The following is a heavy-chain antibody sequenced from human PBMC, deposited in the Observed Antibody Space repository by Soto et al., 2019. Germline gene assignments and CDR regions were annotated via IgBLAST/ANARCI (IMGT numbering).Heavy chain of an antibody. V-gene: IGHV3-23*01. CDR1: GFTFSSYS. CDR2: ILGSGGDT. J-gene: IGHJ4*02. Sequence: PGGSLRLSCAASGFTFSSYSMNWVRQAPGKGLEWVSSILGSGGDTYYADSLKGRFTISRDNSKNTLYLQLNSLGAEDTALYYCAGHGGYSYLGQGTLVTVSS. D-gene: IGHD2-15*01. CDR3: AGHGGYSY.